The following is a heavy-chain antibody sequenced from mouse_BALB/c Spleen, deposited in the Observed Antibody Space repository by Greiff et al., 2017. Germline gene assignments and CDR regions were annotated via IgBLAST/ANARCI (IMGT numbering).Heavy chain of an antibody. J-gene: IGHJ4*01. V-gene: IGHV5-6-3*01. CDR2: INSNGGST. Sequence: EVQGVESGGGLVQPGGSLKLSCAASGFTFSSYGMSWVRQTPDKRLELVATINSNGGSTYYPDSVKGRFTISRDNAKNTLYLQMSSLKSEDTAMYYCARDHDYDAMDYWGQGTSVTVSS. CDR3: ARDHDYDAMDY. CDR1: GFTFSSYG.